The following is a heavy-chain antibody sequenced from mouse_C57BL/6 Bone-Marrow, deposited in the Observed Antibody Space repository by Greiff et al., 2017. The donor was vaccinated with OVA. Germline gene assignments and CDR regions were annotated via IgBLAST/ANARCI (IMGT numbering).Heavy chain of an antibody. J-gene: IGHJ3*01. V-gene: IGHV14-3*01. Sequence: VHVKQSVAELVRPGASVKLSCTASGFNIKNTYMHWVKQRPEQGLEWIGRIDPANGNTKYAPKFQGKATITADTSSNTAYLQLSSLTSEDTAIYYCARGTAQAPWFAYWGQGTLVTVSA. CDR1: GFNIKNTY. D-gene: IGHD3-2*02. CDR2: IDPANGNT. CDR3: ARGTAQAPWFAY.